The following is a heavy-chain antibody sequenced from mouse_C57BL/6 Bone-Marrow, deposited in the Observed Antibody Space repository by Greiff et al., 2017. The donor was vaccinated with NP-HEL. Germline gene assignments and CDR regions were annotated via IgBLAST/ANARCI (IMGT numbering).Heavy chain of an antibody. D-gene: IGHD4-1*01. J-gene: IGHJ4*01. CDR1: GFTFSDYG. V-gene: IGHV5-17*01. CDR3: ARGGTGIYYYDIDY. CDR2: ISSGSSAI. Sequence: EVHLVESGGGLVKPGGSLKLSCAASGFTFSDYGMHWVRQAPEKGLEWVAYISSGSSAIYYADTVKGRFTISIDNAKNTRFLQMTSLRSEDTAMYYCARGGTGIYYYDIDYWGQGTSVTVSS.